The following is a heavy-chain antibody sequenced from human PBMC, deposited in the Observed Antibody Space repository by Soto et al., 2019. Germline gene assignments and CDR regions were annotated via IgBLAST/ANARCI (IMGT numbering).Heavy chain of an antibody. Sequence: SETLSLTCTVSGGSISSYYWSWIRQPPGKGLEWIGYIYYSGSANYNPSLKSRVTISVETSKNQYSLKLSSVTAADTAMYYCARQSYGSLWFGGTIDYWGQGTLVNVSS. CDR3: ARQSYGSLWFGGTIDY. J-gene: IGHJ4*02. CDR1: GGSISSYY. CDR2: IYYSGSA. V-gene: IGHV4-59*08. D-gene: IGHD3-10*01.